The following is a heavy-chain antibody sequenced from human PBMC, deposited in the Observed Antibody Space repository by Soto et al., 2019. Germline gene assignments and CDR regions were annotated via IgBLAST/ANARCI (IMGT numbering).Heavy chain of an antibody. CDR1: GFTFSSYG. J-gene: IGHJ4*02. D-gene: IGHD3-9*01. CDR2: ISYDGSNK. Sequence: QPGGSLRLSCAASGFTFSSYGMHWVRQAPGKGLEWVAVISYDGSNKYYADSVKGRFTISRDNSKNTLYLQMNSLRAEDTAVYYCAKGRPSSLFYYDILTGTKAFDYWGQGTLVTVSS. CDR3: AKGRPSSLFYYDILTGTKAFDY. V-gene: IGHV3-30*18.